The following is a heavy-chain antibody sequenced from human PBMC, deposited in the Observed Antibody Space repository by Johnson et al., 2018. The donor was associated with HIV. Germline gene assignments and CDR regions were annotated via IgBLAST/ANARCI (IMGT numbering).Heavy chain of an antibody. D-gene: IGHD6-25*01. Sequence: HVQLVESGGGTVKPRGSLRLSCAASGFPFSGHNMGWIRQAPGKGLEFVSYISSSGSSTYYVDSVKGRFTISRDNSKNTLYLQMNSLRAEDTAVYYCARDFIAPELGDAFDIWGQGTMVTVSS. CDR1: GFPFSGHN. J-gene: IGHJ3*02. CDR2: ISSSGSST. CDR3: ARDFIAPELGDAFDI. V-gene: IGHV3-11*04.